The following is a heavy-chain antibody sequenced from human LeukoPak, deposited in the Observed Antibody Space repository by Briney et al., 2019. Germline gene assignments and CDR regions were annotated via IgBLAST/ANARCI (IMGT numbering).Heavy chain of an antibody. J-gene: IGHJ4*02. V-gene: IGHV1-18*01. CDR2: ISAYNGNT. Sequence: ASVKVSCKASGYTFTSYGISWVRQAPGQGLEWMGWISAYNGNTNYAQKLQGRVTMTTDTSTSTDYMELRSLRSDDTAVYYCARIPYWGYYDSSGYYFDYWGQGTLVTVSS. CDR1: GYTFTSYG. D-gene: IGHD3-22*01. CDR3: ARIPYWGYYDSSGYYFDY.